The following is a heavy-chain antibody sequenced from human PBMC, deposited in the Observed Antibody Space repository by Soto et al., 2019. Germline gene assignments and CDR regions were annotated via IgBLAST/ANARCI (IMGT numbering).Heavy chain of an antibody. J-gene: IGHJ6*02. Sequence: ASVKVSCKASGYTFTGYYMHWVRQAPGQGLEWMGWINPNSGGTNYAQKFQGWVTMTRDTSISTAYMELSRLRSDDTAVYYCARDLVVGATESYYYGMDVWGQGTTVTVYS. V-gene: IGHV1-2*04. CDR2: INPNSGGT. D-gene: IGHD1-26*01. CDR1: GYTFTGYY. CDR3: ARDLVVGATESYYYGMDV.